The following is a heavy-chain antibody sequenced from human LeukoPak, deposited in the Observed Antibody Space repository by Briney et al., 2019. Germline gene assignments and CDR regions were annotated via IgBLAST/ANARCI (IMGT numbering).Heavy chain of an antibody. CDR3: AKVGPGAFDI. J-gene: IGHJ3*02. D-gene: IGHD3-10*01. V-gene: IGHV3-23*01. CDR1: GFTFSSYA. Sequence: GGSLRLSCAASGFTFSSYAMSWVRQAPGRWLEWVSAVSGSGGSTYYADCVKGRFTISRDNSKNTLYLQMNSLRAEDTAVYYCAKVGPGAFDIWGQGTMVTVSS. CDR2: VSGSGGST.